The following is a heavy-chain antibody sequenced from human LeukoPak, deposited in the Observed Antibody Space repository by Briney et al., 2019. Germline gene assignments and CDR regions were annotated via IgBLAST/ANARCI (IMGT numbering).Heavy chain of an antibody. J-gene: IGHJ6*03. CDR1: GYTFTGYY. CDR3: AVTYYDFWSGYYYMDV. V-gene: IGHV1-2*02. Sequence: GASVKVSCKASGYTFTGYYMHWVRQAPGQGLEWMGWINPNSGGTNYAQKFQGRVTMTRDTSISTAYMELSRLRSDDTAVYYCAVTYYDFWSGYYYMDVWGKGTTVTVSS. CDR2: INPNSGGT. D-gene: IGHD3-3*01.